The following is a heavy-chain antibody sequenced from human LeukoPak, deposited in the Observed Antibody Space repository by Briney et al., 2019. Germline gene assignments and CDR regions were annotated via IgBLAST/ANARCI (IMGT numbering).Heavy chain of an antibody. CDR2: MNPNSGNT. V-gene: IGHV1-8*02. D-gene: IGHD5-12*01. CDR1: GGTFSSYA. Sequence: ASVKVSCKASGGTFSSYAIIWVRQATGQGLEWMGWMNPNSGNTGYAQKFQGRVTMTRNTSISTAYMELSSLRSEDTAVYYCARRKASGYDRGDLGYWGQGTLVTVSS. J-gene: IGHJ4*02. CDR3: ARRKASGYDRGDLGY.